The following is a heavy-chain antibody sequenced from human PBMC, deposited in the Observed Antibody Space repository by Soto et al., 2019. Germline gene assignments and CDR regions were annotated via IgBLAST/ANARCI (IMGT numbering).Heavy chain of an antibody. V-gene: IGHV4-59*01. CDR1: GGSISSYY. CDR2: IYYSGST. D-gene: IGHD2-15*01. CDR3: AREVVGYCSGGSCYPFDYYYYYMDV. J-gene: IGHJ6*03. Sequence: PSETLSLTCTVSGGSISSYYWSWIRQPPGKGLEWIGYIYYSGSTNYNPSLKSRVTISVDTSKNQFSLKLSSVTAADTAVYYCAREVVGYCSGGSCYPFDYYYYYMDVWGKGTTVTVSS.